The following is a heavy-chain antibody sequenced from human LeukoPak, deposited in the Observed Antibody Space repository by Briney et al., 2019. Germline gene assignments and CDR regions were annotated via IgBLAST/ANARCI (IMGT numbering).Heavy chain of an antibody. V-gene: IGHV4-4*07. CDR1: GGSISSYY. CDR2: IYTSGST. J-gene: IGHJ5*02. CDR3: ARGQLRFLEWLSFNWFDP. Sequence: PSETLSLTCTVSGGSISSYYWSWIRQPAGKGLEWIGRIYTSGSTNYNPSLKSRVTMSVDTSKNQFSLKLSSVTAADTAVYYCARGQLRFLEWLSFNWFDPWGQGTLVTVSS. D-gene: IGHD3-3*01.